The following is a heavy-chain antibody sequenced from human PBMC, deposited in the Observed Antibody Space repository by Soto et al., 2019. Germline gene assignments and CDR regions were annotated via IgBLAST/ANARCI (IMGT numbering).Heavy chain of an antibody. Sequence: QVQLQESGPGLVQPSETLSLTCNVSGGSVTTGGWYWNWIRQPPGGGLEWIGHGYYTGATDYNPSAKSRVTTSVDTAKTKFSLKLRSVTAPDTAIYYCARSYSDLLKTFDNWGQERLVTVSS. J-gene: IGHJ4*02. CDR3: ARSYSDLLKTFDN. CDR1: GGSVTTGGWY. CDR2: GYYTGAT. D-gene: IGHD3-9*01. V-gene: IGHV4-61*08.